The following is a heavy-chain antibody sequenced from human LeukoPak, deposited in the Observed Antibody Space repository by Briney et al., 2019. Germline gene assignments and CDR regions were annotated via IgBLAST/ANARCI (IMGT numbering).Heavy chain of an antibody. J-gene: IGHJ4*02. Sequence: SETLSLTCAVYGGSFSGYYWSWIRQPPGKGLEWIGEINHSGSTNYNPSLKSRVTISVDTSKNQFSLKLSSVTAADTAVYYCARRSSGYYGSGSYYNLLGYYFDYWGQGTLVTVSS. D-gene: IGHD3-10*01. CDR1: GGSFSGYY. CDR3: ARRSSGYYGSGSYYNLLGYYFDY. CDR2: INHSGST. V-gene: IGHV4-34*01.